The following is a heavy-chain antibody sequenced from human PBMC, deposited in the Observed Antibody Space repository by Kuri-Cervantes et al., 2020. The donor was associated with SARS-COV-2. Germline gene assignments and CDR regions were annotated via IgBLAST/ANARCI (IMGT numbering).Heavy chain of an antibody. CDR3: ARDCSSTSCYFGSAGDFDY. CDR1: GFTFSGYT. Sequence: GGSLRLSCVGTGFTFSGYTMNWVRQAPGKALQWVSSISGSGGYIYYADSVKGRFTVSRDSAKNSLYLQMNSLRAEDTAVYYCARDCSSTSCYFGSAGDFDYWGQGTLVTVSS. V-gene: IGHV3-21*01. J-gene: IGHJ4*02. CDR2: ISGSGGYI. D-gene: IGHD2-2*01.